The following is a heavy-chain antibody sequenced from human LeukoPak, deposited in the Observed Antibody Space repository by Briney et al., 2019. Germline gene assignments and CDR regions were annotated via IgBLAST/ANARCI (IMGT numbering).Heavy chain of an antibody. J-gene: IGHJ3*02. D-gene: IGHD3-22*01. CDR2: IYTSGRT. CDR1: GGSISSYY. CDR3: ARVGSGYPSDAFDI. Sequence: ETLSLTCTVSGGSISSYYWSWIRQPAGKGLEWIGRIYTSGRTNYNPSLKSRVTMSVDTSKNQFSLKLSSVTAADTAVYYCARVGSGYPSDAFDIWGQGTMVTVSS. V-gene: IGHV4-4*07.